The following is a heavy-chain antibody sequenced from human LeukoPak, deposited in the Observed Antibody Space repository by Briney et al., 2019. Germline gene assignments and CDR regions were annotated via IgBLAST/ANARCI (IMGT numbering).Heavy chain of an antibody. J-gene: IGHJ4*02. CDR1: GGSISSYY. CDR3: ARGRSSRWYNFDY. V-gene: IGHV4-59*01. D-gene: IGHD6-19*01. Sequence: PSETLSLTCTVSGGSISSYYWSWIRQPPGKGLEWIGYIYYSGSTNYNPSLKSRVTISVDTSKNQFSLKLSSVTAADTALYYCARGRSSRWYNFDYWGQGTLVTVSS. CDR2: IYYSGST.